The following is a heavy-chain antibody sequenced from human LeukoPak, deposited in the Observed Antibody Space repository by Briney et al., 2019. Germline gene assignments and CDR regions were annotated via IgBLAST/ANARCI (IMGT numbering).Heavy chain of an antibody. D-gene: IGHD3-22*01. CDR2: INHSGST. V-gene: IGHV4-34*01. CDR1: GGSFSGYY. Sequence: SETLSLICAVYGGSFSGYYWSWIRQPPGKGLEWIGEINHSGSTNYNPSLKSRVTISVDTSKNQFSLKLSSVTAADTAVYYCARAPSYYDSSGYSDYWGQGTLVTVSS. J-gene: IGHJ4*02. CDR3: ARAPSYYDSSGYSDY.